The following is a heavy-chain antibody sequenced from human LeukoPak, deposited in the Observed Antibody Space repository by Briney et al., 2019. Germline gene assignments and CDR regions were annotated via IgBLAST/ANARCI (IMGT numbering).Heavy chain of an antibody. D-gene: IGHD3-16*01. J-gene: IGHJ4*02. V-gene: IGHV4-34*01. Sequence: SETLSLTCAVYGGSFSGYYWSWIRQPPGKGLEWIGEINHSGSTNYNPSLKSRVTISVDTSKNQFSLKLSSLTAADTAVYYCASGGRPNGGVGYWGQGTLVTVSS. CDR3: ASGGRPNGGVGY. CDR1: GGSFSGYY. CDR2: INHSGST.